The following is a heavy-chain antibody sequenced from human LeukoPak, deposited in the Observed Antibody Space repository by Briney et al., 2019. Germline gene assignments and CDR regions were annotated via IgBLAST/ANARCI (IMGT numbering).Heavy chain of an antibody. J-gene: IGHJ4*02. CDR2: INHSGIT. V-gene: IGHV4-34*01. Sequence: LRLSCVASGFTFSDYYMSWIRQPPGKGLEWIGEINHSGITNYNPSLKSRVTISVDTSKNQFSLKLSSVTAADTAVYYCARGSEIAAAGSGYYFDYWGQGTLVTVSS. CDR3: ARGSEIAAAGSGYYFDY. D-gene: IGHD6-13*01. CDR1: GFTFSDYY.